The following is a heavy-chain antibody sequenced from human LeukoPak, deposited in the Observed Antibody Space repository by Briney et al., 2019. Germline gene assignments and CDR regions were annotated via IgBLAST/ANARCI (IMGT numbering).Heavy chain of an antibody. CDR2: ISGSGGST. CDR1: GFTFSSYA. J-gene: IGHJ6*02. D-gene: IGHD3-16*01. V-gene: IGHV3-23*01. CDR3: AKRLGYYYYYGMDV. Sequence: PGGSLRLSCAASGFTFSSYAMSWVRQAPGKGLEWVSAISGSGGSTYYADSVKGRFTISRDNSNNTLYLQMNSLRAEDTAVYYCAKRLGYYYYYGMDVWGQGTTVTVSS.